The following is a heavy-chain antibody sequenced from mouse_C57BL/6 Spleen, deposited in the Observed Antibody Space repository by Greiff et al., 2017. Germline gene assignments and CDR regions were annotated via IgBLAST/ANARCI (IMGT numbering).Heavy chain of an antibody. CDR1: GYTFTSYW. CDR3: AKVYYFDY. Sequence: QVQLKQPGAELVMPGASVKLSCKASGYTFTSYWMHWVKQRPGQGLEWIGEIDPSDSYTNYNQKFKGKSTLTVDKSSSTAYMQLSSLTSEDSAVYYCAKVYYFDYWGQGTTLTVSS. J-gene: IGHJ2*01. V-gene: IGHV1-69*01. CDR2: IDPSDSYT.